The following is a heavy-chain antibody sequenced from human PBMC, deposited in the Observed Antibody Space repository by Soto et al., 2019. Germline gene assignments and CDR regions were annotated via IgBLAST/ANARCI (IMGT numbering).Heavy chain of an antibody. Sequence: SETLSLTCAVYGGSFSGYYWSWIRQPPGKGLEWIGYIYYSGSTNYNPSLKSRVTISVDTSKNQFSLKLSSVTAADTAVYYCARDSGYDILIGYFGYYYYYGTDVWGQGTTVTVS. CDR3: ARDSGYDILIGYFGYYYYYGTDV. CDR1: GGSFSGYY. D-gene: IGHD3-9*01. J-gene: IGHJ6*02. CDR2: IYYSGST. V-gene: IGHV4-59*01.